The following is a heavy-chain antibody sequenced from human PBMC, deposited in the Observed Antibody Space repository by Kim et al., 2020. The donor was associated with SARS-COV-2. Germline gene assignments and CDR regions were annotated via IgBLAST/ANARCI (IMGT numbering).Heavy chain of an antibody. D-gene: IGHD1-26*01. Sequence: SVKVSCKASGFTFTSSAVQWVRQARGQRLEWIGWIVVGSGNTHYAQKFQERVTITRDMSTSTAYMELSSLRSEDTAVYYCAAGGLIVGATYSDYWGQGTLVTVSS. V-gene: IGHV1-58*01. CDR3: AAGGLIVGATYSDY. CDR1: GFTFTSSA. CDR2: IVVGSGNT. J-gene: IGHJ4*02.